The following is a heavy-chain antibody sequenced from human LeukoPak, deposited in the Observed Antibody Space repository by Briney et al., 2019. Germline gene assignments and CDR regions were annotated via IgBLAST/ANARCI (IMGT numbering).Heavy chain of an antibody. CDR1: GFTFSSYS. CDR3: AGDPRAYDSSGYSEY. Sequence: GGSLRLSCAASGFTFSSYSMNWVRQAPGKGLEWVSSISSSSSYIYYADSVKGRFTTSRDNAKNSLYLQMNSLRAEDTAVYYCAGDPRAYDSSGYSEYWGQGTLVTVSS. CDR2: ISSSSSYI. J-gene: IGHJ4*02. D-gene: IGHD3-22*01. V-gene: IGHV3-21*01.